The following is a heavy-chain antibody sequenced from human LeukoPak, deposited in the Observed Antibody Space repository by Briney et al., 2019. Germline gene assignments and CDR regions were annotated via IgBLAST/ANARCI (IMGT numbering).Heavy chain of an antibody. V-gene: IGHV4-39*01. J-gene: IGHJ4*01. D-gene: IGHD6-19*01. CDR3: ARLVHSSGWLRFPNHFDS. CDR1: GGSISSSTYY. CDR2: NYYSGAT. Sequence: SETLSLTCTVAGGSISSSTYYWGWLRQPPGKGREWIASNYYSGATYYNPSLKSRVTISVDTSKNPFSLKLSSVTAADTAVYYCARLVHSSGWLRFPNHFDSWGERTLVAVSS.